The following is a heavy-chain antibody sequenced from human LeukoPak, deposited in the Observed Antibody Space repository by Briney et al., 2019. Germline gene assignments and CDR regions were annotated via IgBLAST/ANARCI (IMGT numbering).Heavy chain of an antibody. CDR3: ARDGYDILTGVDYYYYYGMDV. Sequence: GGSLRLSCAASGFTFSSHSMNWVRQAPGKGLEWVSSISSSSSYIYYADSVKGRFTISRDNAKNSLYLQMNSLRAEDTAVYYCARDGYDILTGVDYYYYYGMDVWGQGTTVTVSS. V-gene: IGHV3-21*01. CDR2: ISSSSSYI. J-gene: IGHJ6*02. D-gene: IGHD3-9*01. CDR1: GFTFSSHS.